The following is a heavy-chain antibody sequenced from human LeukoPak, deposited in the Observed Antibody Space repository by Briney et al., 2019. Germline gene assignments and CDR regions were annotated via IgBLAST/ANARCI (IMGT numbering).Heavy chain of an antibody. V-gene: IGHV3-48*01. CDR1: GFTFSSYS. Sequence: GGSLRLSCAASGFTFSSYSMNWVRQAPGKGLEWVSYISSSSSTIYYADSVKGRFTISRDNAKNSLYLQMNSLRAEDTAVYYCARGMHYDFWSGYDWFDPWGQGTLVTVSS. CDR3: ARGMHYDFWSGYDWFDP. D-gene: IGHD3-3*01. J-gene: IGHJ5*02. CDR2: ISSSSSTI.